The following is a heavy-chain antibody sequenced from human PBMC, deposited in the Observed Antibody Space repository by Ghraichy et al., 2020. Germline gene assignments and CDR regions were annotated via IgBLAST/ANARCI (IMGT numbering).Heavy chain of an antibody. D-gene: IGHD2-2*03. Sequence: GESQNISCKGSGYTFTSYWIGWVRQMPGKGLEWMGIIYPGDSDTRYSPSFQGQVTISADKSISTAYLQWSSLKASDTAMYYCARQSVDIVVVPAAMERSYHYYYMDVWGKGTTVTVSS. J-gene: IGHJ6*03. V-gene: IGHV5-51*01. CDR3: ARQSVDIVVVPAAMERSYHYYYMDV. CDR1: GYTFTSYW. CDR2: IYPGDSDT.